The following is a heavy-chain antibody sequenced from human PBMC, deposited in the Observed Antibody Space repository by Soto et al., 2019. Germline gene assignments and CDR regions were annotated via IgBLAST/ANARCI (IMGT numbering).Heavy chain of an antibody. CDR3: ARHPYCGGDCYYDY. D-gene: IGHD2-21*02. CDR1: GGSISSYY. Sequence: QVQLQESGPGLVKPSETLSLTCTVSGGSISSYYWSWIRQPPGKGLEWIGYIYYSGSTNYNPSLKTRVPISVETSKNQFSLKLSSVTAADTAVYYCARHPYCGGDCYYDYWGQGTLVTVSS. V-gene: IGHV4-59*08. J-gene: IGHJ4*02. CDR2: IYYSGST.